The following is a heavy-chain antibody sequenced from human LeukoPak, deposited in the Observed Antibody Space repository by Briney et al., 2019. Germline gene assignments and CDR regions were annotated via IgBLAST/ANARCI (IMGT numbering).Heavy chain of an antibody. D-gene: IGHD4-17*01. CDR3: ARDFEFGDENDC. V-gene: IGHV3-7*03. CDR2: IKKDGSDK. Sequence: PGGSLRRSCAASGFTFSSYWMSWVRQAPGRGLEWVANIKKDGSDKFYVDSVKGRFTISRDNGKDSLYLQMNSLRVEDTAVYYCARDFEFGDENDCWGQGALVTVSS. CDR1: GFTFSSYW. J-gene: IGHJ4*02.